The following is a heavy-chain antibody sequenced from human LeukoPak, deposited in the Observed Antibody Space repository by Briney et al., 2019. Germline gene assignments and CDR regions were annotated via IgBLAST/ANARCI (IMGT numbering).Heavy chain of an antibody. J-gene: IGHJ6*02. Sequence: SETLSLTCAVCGGSFSGYYWSWIRQPPGKGLEWIGEINHSGSTNYNPSLKSRVTISVDTSKNQFSLKLSSVTAADTAVYYCARVVGSSWYYYYYGMDVWGQGTTVTVSS. CDR2: INHSGST. CDR1: GGSFSGYY. V-gene: IGHV4-34*01. CDR3: ARVVGSSWYYYYYGMDV. D-gene: IGHD6-13*01.